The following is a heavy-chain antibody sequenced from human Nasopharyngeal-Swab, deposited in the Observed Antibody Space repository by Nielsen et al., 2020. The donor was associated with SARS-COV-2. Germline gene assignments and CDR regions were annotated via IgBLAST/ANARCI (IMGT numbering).Heavy chain of an antibody. D-gene: IGHD2-15*01. CDR2: ISGSGGST. CDR3: AKMGGGSKFDYYYYGMDV. CDR1: GFTFSSYA. Sequence: GGSLRLSCAASGFTFSSYAMSWVRQAPGKGLEWVSAISGSGGSTCYADSVKGRFTISRDNSKNTLYLQMNSLRAEDTAVYYCAKMGGGSKFDYYYYGMDVWGQGTTVTVSS. J-gene: IGHJ6*02. V-gene: IGHV3-23*01.